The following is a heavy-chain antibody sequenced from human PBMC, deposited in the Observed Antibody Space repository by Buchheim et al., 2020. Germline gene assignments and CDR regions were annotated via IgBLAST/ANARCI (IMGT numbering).Heavy chain of an antibody. CDR2: ISGSGGST. CDR3: AKDGSSYYDFWSGYSGWFDP. V-gene: IGHV3-23*04. D-gene: IGHD3-3*01. J-gene: IGHJ5*02. Sequence: EVQLVESGGGLVQPGGSLRLSCAASGFTFSSYAMSWVRQAPGKGLEWVSAISGSGGSTYYADSVKGRFTISRDNSKNTLYLQMNSLRAEDTAVYYCAKDGSSYYDFWSGYSGWFDPWGQGTL. CDR1: GFTFSSYA.